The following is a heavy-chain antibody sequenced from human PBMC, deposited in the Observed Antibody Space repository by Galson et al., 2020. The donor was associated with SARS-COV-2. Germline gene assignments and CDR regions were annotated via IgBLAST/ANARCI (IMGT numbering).Heavy chain of an antibody. CDR3: VRGEGGGLFDY. D-gene: IGHD1-26*01. CDR2: IKQDGGQK. V-gene: IGHV3-7*03. J-gene: IGHJ4*02. Sequence: GESLKISCAASGFTFSNYCLSWVRQAPGKGLEWVANIKQDGGQKYYVDSVKGRFTISRGNAKSSLYLEMKSLRVEDTAVYYCVRGEGGGLFDYWGQGTLVTVSS. CDR1: GFTFSNYC.